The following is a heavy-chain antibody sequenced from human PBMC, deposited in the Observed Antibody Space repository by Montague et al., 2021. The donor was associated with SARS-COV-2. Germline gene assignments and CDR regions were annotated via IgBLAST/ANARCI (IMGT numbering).Heavy chain of an antibody. Sequence: SETLSLTCAVNGGSFRSYYWSWIRQSPGKGLEWIAEINHSGITNYNPSLKSRVTISVDTSKSQFSLKLSSVTAADTAVYYCARWGLRVATIETYYYFGMDVWGQGTTVTVSS. CDR2: INHSGIT. D-gene: IGHD5-12*01. CDR1: GGSFRSYY. CDR3: ARWGLRVATIETYYYFGMDV. V-gene: IGHV4-34*01. J-gene: IGHJ6*02.